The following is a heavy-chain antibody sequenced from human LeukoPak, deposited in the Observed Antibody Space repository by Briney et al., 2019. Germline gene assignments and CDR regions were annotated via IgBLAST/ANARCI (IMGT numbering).Heavy chain of an antibody. D-gene: IGHD3-10*01. CDR1: GFNFMTYG. Sequence: GGSLRLSCATSGFNFMTYGMHWVRQAPGKGLEWVAFISYDGGKRFFGESVKGRFTIARDNSENTVSLRMDTLKTEDTAVYYCAKGLRWFGDFYFNFFDYWGQGILVTVSS. J-gene: IGHJ4*02. V-gene: IGHV3-30*18. CDR2: ISYDGGKR. CDR3: AKGLRWFGDFYFNFFDY.